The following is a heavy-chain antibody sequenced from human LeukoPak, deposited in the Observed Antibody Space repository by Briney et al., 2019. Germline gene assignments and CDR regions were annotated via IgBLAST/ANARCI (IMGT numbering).Heavy chain of an antibody. CDR1: GYTFTSYD. Sequence: GASVKVSCKASGYTFTSYDINWVRQATGQGLEWMGWMNPNSGNTGYAQKFQGRVTMTRNTSISTAYMELSSLRSEDTAVYYCARVTYYDFWSGYANYLGYWGQGTLVTVSS. CDR2: MNPNSGNT. V-gene: IGHV1-8*01. J-gene: IGHJ4*02. CDR3: ARVTYYDFWSGYANYLGY. D-gene: IGHD3-3*01.